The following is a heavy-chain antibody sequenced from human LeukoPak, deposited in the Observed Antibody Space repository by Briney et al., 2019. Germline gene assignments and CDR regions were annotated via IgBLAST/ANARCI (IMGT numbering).Heavy chain of an antibody. J-gene: IGHJ6*02. CDR1: GFTFSSYS. Sequence: GGSLRLSCAASGFTFSSYSMNWVRQAPGKGLEWVSYISSSSTIYYADSVKGRFTISRDNAKNSLYLQMNSLRAEDTAVYYCALYCSGGSCYSRTYGMDVWGQGTTVTVSS. CDR3: ALYCSGGSCYSRTYGMDV. D-gene: IGHD2-15*01. CDR2: ISSSSTI. V-gene: IGHV3-48*04.